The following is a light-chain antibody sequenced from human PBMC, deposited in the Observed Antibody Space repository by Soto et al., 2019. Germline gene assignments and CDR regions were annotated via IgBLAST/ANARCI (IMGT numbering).Light chain of an antibody. CDR2: GAS. J-gene: IGKJ2*01. V-gene: IGKV3-20*01. CDR3: QQYGSSFMYT. CDR1: QSVSSTY. Sequence: EIVLTQSPGTLSLSPGERATLSCRASQSVSSTYFAWYQQKPVQAPRLLIYGASSRATGIPDRFSGSGSGTYFTLTISRLEPEDFAVYYCQQYGSSFMYTFGQGTKLEIK.